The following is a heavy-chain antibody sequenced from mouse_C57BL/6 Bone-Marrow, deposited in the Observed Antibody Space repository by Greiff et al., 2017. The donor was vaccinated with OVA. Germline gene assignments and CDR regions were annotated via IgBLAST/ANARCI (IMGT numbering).Heavy chain of an antibody. V-gene: IGHV1-5*01. D-gene: IGHD1-1*01. Sequence: EVQVVESGTVLARPGASVKMSCKTSGYTFTSYWMHWVKQRPGQGLEWIGAIYPGNSDTSYNQKFKGKAKLTAVTSASTAYMELSRLTHEDSAVYYCTRGTTVVAHYYAMDYWGQGTSVTVSS. CDR2: IYPGNSDT. J-gene: IGHJ4*01. CDR1: GYTFTSYW. CDR3: TRGTTVVAHYYAMDY.